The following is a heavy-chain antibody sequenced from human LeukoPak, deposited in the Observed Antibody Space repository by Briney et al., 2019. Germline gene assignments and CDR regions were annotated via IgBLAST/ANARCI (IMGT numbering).Heavy chain of an antibody. V-gene: IGHV3-48*03. J-gene: IGHJ4*02. CDR1: GFTFSSYE. D-gene: IGHD5-12*01. CDR3: ARGRVGRGYSFIDF. Sequence: GGSLRLSCAASGFTFSSYEMNWVRQAPGKGLEWVSYISSSGSTIYYADSVKGRFTISRDNAKNSLYLQVNSLRAEDTAVFYCARGRVGRGYSFIDFWGQGTLVTVSS. CDR2: ISSSGSTI.